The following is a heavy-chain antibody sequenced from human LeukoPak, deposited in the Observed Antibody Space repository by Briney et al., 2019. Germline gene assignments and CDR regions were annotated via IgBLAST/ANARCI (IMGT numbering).Heavy chain of an antibody. CDR1: GFTFSSYG. J-gene: IGHJ4*02. CDR3: AKMRIAAALLEY. D-gene: IGHD6-13*01. CDR2: ISGSGGST. Sequence: PGGSLRLSCAASGFTFSSYGMSWVRQAPGKGLEWVSAISGSGGSTYYADSVKGRFTISRDNSKNTLYLQMNSPRAEDTAVYYCAKMRIAAALLEYWGQGTLVTVSS. V-gene: IGHV3-23*01.